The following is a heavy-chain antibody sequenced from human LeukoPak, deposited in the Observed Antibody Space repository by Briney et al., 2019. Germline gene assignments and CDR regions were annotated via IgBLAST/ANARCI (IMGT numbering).Heavy chain of an antibody. CDR2: INPNSGGT. CDR3: ARDLGSYRIGFDP. J-gene: IGHJ5*02. D-gene: IGHD3-16*02. V-gene: IGHV1-2*02. CDR1: GYTFTGYY. Sequence: ASVKVSCKASGYTFTGYYMHWVRQAPGQGLEWMGWINPNSGGTNYAQKFQGRVTMTRDTSISTAYMELSRLRCDDTAVYYCARDLGSYRIGFDPWGEGTLVSVSS.